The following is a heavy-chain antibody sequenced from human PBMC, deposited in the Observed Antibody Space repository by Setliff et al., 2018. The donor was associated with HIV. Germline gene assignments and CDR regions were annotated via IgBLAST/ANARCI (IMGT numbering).Heavy chain of an antibody. D-gene: IGHD4-17*01. V-gene: IGHV4-38-2*01. Sequence: PSETLSLTCAVSGYSISSGSYWAWIRQPPGKGLEWIGSICHSGTTYYNPSLKSRVTISVDTSKNQFSLKLSSVTAADTAVYYCARVRQVSDYGDYDYYFDYWGQGARVTVSS. CDR1: GYSISSGSY. CDR2: ICHSGTT. J-gene: IGHJ4*02. CDR3: ARVRQVSDYGDYDYYFDY.